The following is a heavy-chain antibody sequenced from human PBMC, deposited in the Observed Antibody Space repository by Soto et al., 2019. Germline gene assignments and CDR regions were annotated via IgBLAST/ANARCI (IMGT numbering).Heavy chain of an antibody. J-gene: IGHJ6*02. D-gene: IGHD3-10*01. CDR3: ARGRGYYGSGSSPFSGMDV. V-gene: IGHV3-13*01. CDR1: GFTFSSYD. Sequence: GGSLRLSCAASGFTFSSYDMHWVRQATGKGLEWVSAIGTAGDTYYPGSVKGRFTISRENAKNSLYLQMNSLRAGDTAVYYCARGRGYYGSGSSPFSGMDVWGQGTTVTVSS. CDR2: IGTAGDT.